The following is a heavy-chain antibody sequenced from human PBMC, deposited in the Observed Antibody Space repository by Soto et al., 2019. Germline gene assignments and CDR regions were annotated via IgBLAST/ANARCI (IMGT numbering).Heavy chain of an antibody. Sequence: SETLSLTCTVSGGSISSYYWSWIRQPPGKGLEWIGYIYYSGSTNYNPSLKSRVTISVDTSKNQFSLKLSSVTAADTAVYYCARALVVVAANPYYFDYWGQGTLVTVSS. V-gene: IGHV4-59*01. D-gene: IGHD2-15*01. CDR3: ARALVVVAANPYYFDY. CDR2: IYYSGST. J-gene: IGHJ4*02. CDR1: GGSISSYY.